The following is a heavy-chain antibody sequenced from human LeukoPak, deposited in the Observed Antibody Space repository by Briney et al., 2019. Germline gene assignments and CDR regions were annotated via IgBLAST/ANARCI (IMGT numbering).Heavy chain of an antibody. Sequence: PAETLSLTCTVWGGAISSYYWSWSRQPPGKGLEWIGYVYTSGSTNYNPSLKSRVTISVDTSKNQFSLKLSSVTAADTAVYYCARHMYSSSWYGYYYMDVWGKGTTVTVSS. CDR1: GGAISSYY. CDR3: ARHMYSSSWYGYYYMDV. J-gene: IGHJ6*03. D-gene: IGHD6-13*01. V-gene: IGHV4-4*09. CDR2: VYTSGST.